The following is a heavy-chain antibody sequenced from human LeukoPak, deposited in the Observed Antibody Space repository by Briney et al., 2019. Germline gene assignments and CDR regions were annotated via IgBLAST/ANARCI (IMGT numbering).Heavy chain of an antibody. CDR1: GFFFSDSA. Sequence: GGSLRLSCAASGFFFSDSAMAWVRQAPGKGLEWVSTTTGRGDNTHYADSVKGRFTISRDNSKNTLYLQMNSLRAEDTAVYYCAKGSILAAAGYNWFDPWGQGTLVTVSS. D-gene: IGHD6-13*01. CDR3: AKGSILAAAGYNWFDP. CDR2: TTGRGDNT. V-gene: IGHV3-23*01. J-gene: IGHJ5*02.